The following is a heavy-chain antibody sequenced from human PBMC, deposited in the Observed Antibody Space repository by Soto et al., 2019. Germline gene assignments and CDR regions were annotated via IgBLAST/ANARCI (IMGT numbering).Heavy chain of an antibody. J-gene: IGHJ3*02. CDR1: GGSISNKSFF. Sequence: QMQLRESGPGLVKPSETLSLTCTVSGGSISNKSFFWGWIRLAPGKGLEWLGSVYYAGSTNHNPSLKSRVTISVDTSNNQFSLRLHSVTAADAAVYYCARRGSGTAAFDIWGQGTMVSVSS. V-gene: IGHV4-39*01. CDR3: ARRGSGTAAFDI. CDR2: VYYAGST. D-gene: IGHD1-1*01.